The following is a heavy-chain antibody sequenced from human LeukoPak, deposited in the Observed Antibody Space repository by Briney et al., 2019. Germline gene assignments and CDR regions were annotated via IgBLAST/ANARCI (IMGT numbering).Heavy chain of an antibody. V-gene: IGHV1-46*01. Sequence: ASVKVSCKAPGYTFTSYYMHWLRQAPGQGLEWMGIINPSGGSTSYTQKFQGRVTMTRDTSTSTVYMELSSLRSEDTAVYYCARAGGWLQSTNWFDPWGQGTLVTVSS. J-gene: IGHJ5*02. CDR1: GYTFTSYY. CDR3: ARAGGWLQSTNWFDP. CDR2: INPSGGST. D-gene: IGHD5-24*01.